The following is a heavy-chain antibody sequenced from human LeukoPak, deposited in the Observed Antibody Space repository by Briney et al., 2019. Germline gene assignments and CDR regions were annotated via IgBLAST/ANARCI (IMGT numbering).Heavy chain of an antibody. V-gene: IGHV3-33*01. CDR2: MWYDGSNE. CDR3: ARDPYYGSGKYYYGMDL. J-gene: IGHJ6*02. Sequence: PGGSLRLSCAASGFTFSNYGMHWVRQAPGKGLEWVAVMWYDGSNEYSGESVKGRFTISRDKSKNTLYLQMNSLRVEDTAVYYCARDPYYGSGKYYYGMDLWGQGTTVTVSS. CDR1: GFTFSNYG. D-gene: IGHD3-10*01.